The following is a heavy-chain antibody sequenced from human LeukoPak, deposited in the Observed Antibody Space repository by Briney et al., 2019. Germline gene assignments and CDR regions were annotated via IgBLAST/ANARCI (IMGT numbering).Heavy chain of an antibody. V-gene: IGHV3-21*06. CDR2: ISSSSSHI. Sequence: GGSLRLSCAASGFTFSSYSMNWVRQAPGKGLEWVSAISSSSSHIYYADSVKGRSTISRDNAKNSLYLQMNNLRAEDTAVYYCARDGITRFDYWGQGTLVTVSS. D-gene: IGHD3-16*01. CDR3: ARDGITRFDY. J-gene: IGHJ4*02. CDR1: GFTFSSYS.